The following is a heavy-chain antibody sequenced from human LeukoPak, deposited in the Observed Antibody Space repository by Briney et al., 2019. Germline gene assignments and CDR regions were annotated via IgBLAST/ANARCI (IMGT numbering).Heavy chain of an antibody. D-gene: IGHD3-22*01. J-gene: IGHJ3*02. CDR2: IYYSGST. V-gene: IGHV4-39*01. Sequence: SETLSLTCTASGCTISSSSYYWGWIRQPPGKGLEWIGSIYYSGSTYYNPSLNSRVTISVDTSKTQFSLKLSSVTDMDRAGYYCAGHSGLSMIVVVITPAFDIWGQGTMVTVSS. CDR3: AGHSGLSMIVVVITPAFDI. CDR1: GCTISSSSYY.